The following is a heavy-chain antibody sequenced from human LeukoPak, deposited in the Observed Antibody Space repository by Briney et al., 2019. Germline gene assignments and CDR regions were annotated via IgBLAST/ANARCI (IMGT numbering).Heavy chain of an antibody. D-gene: IGHD3-16*01. J-gene: IGHJ6*03. CDR1: GFTFSSYW. V-gene: IGHV3-7*01. CDR3: ARTLGVYYYYYMDV. CDR2: IKQDGSEK. Sequence: PGGSLRLSCAASGFTFSSYWMSWVRQAPGKGLEWVANIKQDGSEKYYVDSVKGRFTISRGNAKNSLYLQMNSLRAEDTAVYYCARTLGVYYYYYMDVWGKGTTVTVSS.